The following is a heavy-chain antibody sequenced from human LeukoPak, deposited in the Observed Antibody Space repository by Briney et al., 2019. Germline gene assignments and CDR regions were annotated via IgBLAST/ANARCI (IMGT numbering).Heavy chain of an antibody. D-gene: IGHD1-26*01. CDR1: GFTFSDYY. CDR2: ISSSSSDT. Sequence: GGSLRFSCAASGFTFSDYYLTWIRQAPGKGLEWVSYISSSSSDTNYADSVRGRFTISRDNANKSLYLQMNSLRDEDTAVYYCARVGATWYFQHWGQGALVTVSS. V-gene: IGHV3-11*06. CDR3: ARVGATWYFQH. J-gene: IGHJ1*01.